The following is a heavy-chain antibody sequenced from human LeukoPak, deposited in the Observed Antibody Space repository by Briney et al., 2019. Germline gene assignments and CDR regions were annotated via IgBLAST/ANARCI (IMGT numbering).Heavy chain of an antibody. CDR1: GGSISSGDYY. V-gene: IGHV4-30-4*01. D-gene: IGHD4-23*01. CDR3: ARDLLNEGNHLDY. Sequence: SETLSLTCTVTGGSISSGDYYWSWIRQPPGKGLEWIGYIYYSGSTYYNPSLKSRVTISVDTSKNQFSLKLSSVTAADTAVYYCARDLLNEGNHLDYWGQGTLVTVSS. J-gene: IGHJ4*02. CDR2: IYYSGST.